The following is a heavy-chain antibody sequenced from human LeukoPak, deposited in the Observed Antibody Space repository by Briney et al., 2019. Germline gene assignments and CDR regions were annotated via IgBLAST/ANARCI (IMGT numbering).Heavy chain of an antibody. CDR1: GFTFGDYG. CDR2: INWQGDTR. V-gene: IGHV3-20*04. J-gene: IGHJ4*02. D-gene: IGHD3-16*01. CDR3: AKGQNSRGEGFQDY. Sequence: GGSLRLSCVASGFTFGDYGMSWVRHAPGKGLEWVSGINWQGDTRTYADSVKGRFTVSRDNAKKSLYLQMNSLRADDMAYYYCAKGQNSRGEGFQDYWGQGTLVTVSS.